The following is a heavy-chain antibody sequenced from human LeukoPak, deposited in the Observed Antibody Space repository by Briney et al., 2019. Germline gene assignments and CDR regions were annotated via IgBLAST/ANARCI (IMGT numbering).Heavy chain of an antibody. V-gene: IGHV3-48*03. J-gene: IGHJ4*02. CDR1: GFTFSSYE. D-gene: IGHD6-19*01. CDR3: ARQTVAGTFFDY. CDR2: ISSSGSTI. Sequence: GGSLRLSCAASGFTFSSYEMSWVRQAPGKGLEWVSYISSSGSTIYYADSVKGRFTISRDNAENSLYLQMNSLRAEDTAVYYCARQTVAGTFFDYWGQGTLLTVSS.